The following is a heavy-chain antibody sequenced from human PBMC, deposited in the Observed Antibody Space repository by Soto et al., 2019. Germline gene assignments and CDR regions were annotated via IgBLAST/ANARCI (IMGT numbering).Heavy chain of an antibody. D-gene: IGHD2-21*02. J-gene: IGHJ6*02. CDR3: ARDQDIVVVTGPSYYGMDV. CDR1: GFIFSNFG. V-gene: IGHV3-33*01. CDR2: IWYDGSNE. Sequence: GGSLRLSCAASGFIFSNFGMHWVRQAPGKGLEWVAVIWYDGSNEYYADSVKGRFTISKDNSKNTLYLQMNSLRAENTAVYYCARDQDIVVVTGPSYYGMDVWGQGTTVTVSS.